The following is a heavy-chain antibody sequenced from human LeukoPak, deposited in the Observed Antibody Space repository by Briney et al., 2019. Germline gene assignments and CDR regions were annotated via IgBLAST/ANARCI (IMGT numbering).Heavy chain of an antibody. CDR2: IYYSGST. D-gene: IGHD1-26*01. J-gene: IGHJ4*02. CDR3: ARDQAVVGATGIDY. Sequence: SETLSLTCTVSGGSISSSSYYWGWIRQPPGKGLEWIGSIYYSGSTYYNPSLKSRVTISVDTSKNQFSLKLSSVTAADTAVYYCARDQAVVGATGIDYWGQGTLVTVSS. CDR1: GGSISSSSYY. V-gene: IGHV4-39*07.